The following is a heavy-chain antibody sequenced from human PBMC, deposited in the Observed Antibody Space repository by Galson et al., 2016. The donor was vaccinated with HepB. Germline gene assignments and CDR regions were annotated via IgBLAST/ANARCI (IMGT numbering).Heavy chain of an antibody. V-gene: IGHV3-74*01. CDR1: GISLNNYW. CDR2: IAHEGRGT. J-gene: IGHJ4*02. CDR3: GTVFEY. Sequence: SLRLSCAVSGISLNNYWMHWVRQVPGKGLVWVARIAHEGRGTSYADSVRGRFTMSRDSAKSTVYLQMYSLRAEDTAVYYCGTVFEYWGQGSRVTVPS.